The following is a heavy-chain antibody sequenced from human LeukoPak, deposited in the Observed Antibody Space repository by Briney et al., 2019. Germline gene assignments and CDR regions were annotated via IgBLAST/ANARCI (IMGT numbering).Heavy chain of an antibody. Sequence: EASVKVSCKASGYTFTGYYMHWVRQAPGQGLEWMGWINPNSGGTNYAQKFQGRVTMTRDTSITTAYMEVSRLGSDDTAVYFCARLVVSIVNYQYYYYMDVWGTGTTVTVS. V-gene: IGHV1-2*02. D-gene: IGHD3-22*01. CDR3: ARLVVSIVNYQYYYYMDV. CDR1: GYTFTGYY. J-gene: IGHJ6*03. CDR2: INPNSGGT.